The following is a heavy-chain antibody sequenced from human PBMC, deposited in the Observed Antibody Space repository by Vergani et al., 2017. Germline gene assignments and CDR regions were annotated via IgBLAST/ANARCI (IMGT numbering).Heavy chain of an antibody. CDR3: TSVGYAYYFDC. CDR1: GFTFGDYA. Sequence: EVQLVESGGGLVQPGRSLRLSCTASGFTFGDYAMSWVRQAPGKGLEWVGFIRSKAYGGTTEYAASVKGRFTISRDDSKSIAYLQMNSLKTVDTAVYYCTSVGYAYYFDCWGQGTLVTVSS. J-gene: IGHJ4*02. V-gene: IGHV3-49*04. D-gene: IGHD5-12*01. CDR2: IRSKAYGGTT.